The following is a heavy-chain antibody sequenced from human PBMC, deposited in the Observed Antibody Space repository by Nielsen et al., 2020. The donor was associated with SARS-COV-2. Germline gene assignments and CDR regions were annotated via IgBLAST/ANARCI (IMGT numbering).Heavy chain of an antibody. CDR3: ARGGGVTHYFDF. D-gene: IGHD4-23*01. J-gene: IGHJ4*02. Sequence: ASVKVSCKASGYSFTSYEINWVRQATGQGLEWMGWMNPNSGNTGYAQKFQGRVTMTRSTSTSTAYMELHSLGSEDTAVYYCARGGGVTHYFDFWGQGALVTVSS. CDR2: MNPNSGNT. CDR1: GYSFTSYE. V-gene: IGHV1-8*02.